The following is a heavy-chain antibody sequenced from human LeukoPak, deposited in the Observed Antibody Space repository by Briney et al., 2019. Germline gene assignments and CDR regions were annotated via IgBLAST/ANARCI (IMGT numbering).Heavy chain of an antibody. CDR1: GGSISSSSYY. CDR2: IYYSGST. Sequence: SATLSLTCTVSGGSISSSSYYWGWIRQPPGKGLEWIGSIYYSGSTYYNPSLKSRVTISVDTSKNQFSLKLSSVTAADTAVYYCAPDRGFRHFDYWGQGTLVTVSS. J-gene: IGHJ4*02. V-gene: IGHV4-39*01. CDR3: APDRGFRHFDY.